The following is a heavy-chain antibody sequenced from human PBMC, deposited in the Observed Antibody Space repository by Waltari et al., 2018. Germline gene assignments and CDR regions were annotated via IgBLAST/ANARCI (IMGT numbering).Heavy chain of an antibody. CDR2: INHSGST. V-gene: IGHV4-34*01. CDR3: ARRSGRIAARGYWFDP. D-gene: IGHD6-6*01. Sequence: QVQLQLWGAGLLKPSETLSLTCAVYGGSFSGYYWSWIRQPPGKGLEWIGEINHSGSTNYNPSLKSRVTISVDTSKNQFSLKLSSVTAADTAVYYCARRSGRIAARGYWFDPWGQGTLVTVSS. CDR1: GGSFSGYY. J-gene: IGHJ5*02.